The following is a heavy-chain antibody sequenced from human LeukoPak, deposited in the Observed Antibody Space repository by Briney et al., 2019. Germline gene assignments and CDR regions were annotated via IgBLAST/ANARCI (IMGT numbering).Heavy chain of an antibody. J-gene: IGHJ6*03. CDR2: ISGSGGST. D-gene: IGHD3-9*01. V-gene: IGHV3-23*01. Sequence: GGTLRLSCAASGFTFSSYGMSWVRQAPGKGLEWVSAISGSGGSTYYADSVKGRFTISRDNSKNTLYLQMNSLRAEDTAVYYRAKASPPYFDWLLSPYDDYYYYMDVWGKGTTVTISS. CDR1: GFTFSSYG. CDR3: AKASPPYFDWLLSPYDDYYYYMDV.